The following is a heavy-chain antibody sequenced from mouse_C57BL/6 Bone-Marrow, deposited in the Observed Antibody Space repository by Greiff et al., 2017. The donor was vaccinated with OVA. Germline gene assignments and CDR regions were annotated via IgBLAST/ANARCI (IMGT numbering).Heavy chain of an antibody. CDR2: IYPRSGNT. Sequence: QVQLKESGAELARPGASVKLSCKASGYTFTSYGISWVKQRTGQGLEWIGEIYPRSGNTYYNEKVKGKATLTADKSSSTAYMELRSLTAEDSAVYFCARSHSVAYWGQGTLVTVSA. J-gene: IGHJ3*01. V-gene: IGHV1-81*01. D-gene: IGHD3-2*02. CDR3: ARSHSVAY. CDR1: GYTFTSYG.